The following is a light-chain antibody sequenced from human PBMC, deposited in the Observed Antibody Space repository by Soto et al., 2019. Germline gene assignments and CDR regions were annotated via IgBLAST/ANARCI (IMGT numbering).Light chain of an antibody. J-gene: IGKJ1*01. Sequence: EIVLTQSPGTLSLSPGERATLSCRASQTITGNNLAWYQQKRGQAPRLLIYAASRRATGIPDRFSGSGSGTDFTLAISRLEPEDFAGYFCQQYSAPSWTFGRGTKVE. V-gene: IGKV3-20*01. CDR3: QQYSAPSWT. CDR2: AAS. CDR1: QTITGNN.